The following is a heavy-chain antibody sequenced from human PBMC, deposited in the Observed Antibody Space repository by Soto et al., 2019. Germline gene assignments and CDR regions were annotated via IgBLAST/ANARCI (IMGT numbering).Heavy chain of an antibody. Sequence: GASVKVSCKASGYTFTSYAMHWVRQAPGQRLEWMGWINAGNGNTKYSQKFQGRVTITRDTSASTAYMELSSLRSEDTAVYYCAKNSGYDFYAGYWGQGTLVTVSS. J-gene: IGHJ4*02. CDR1: GYTFTSYA. V-gene: IGHV1-3*01. CDR2: INAGNGNT. CDR3: AKNSGYDFYAGY. D-gene: IGHD5-12*01.